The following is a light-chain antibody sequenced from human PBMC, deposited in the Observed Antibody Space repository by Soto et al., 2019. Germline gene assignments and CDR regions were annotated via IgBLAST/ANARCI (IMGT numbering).Light chain of an antibody. CDR1: QSVGGW. Sequence: DIQMTQSPSTLSASVGDRVTLTCRASQSVGGWLAWYQQKPGKAPKLLIYDASSLESGVPSRFSGSGSGTEFTLTISSLQPDDFATYYCQQYNTYSPETFGQGTKVQIK. CDR2: DAS. CDR3: QQYNTYSPET. V-gene: IGKV1-5*01. J-gene: IGKJ1*01.